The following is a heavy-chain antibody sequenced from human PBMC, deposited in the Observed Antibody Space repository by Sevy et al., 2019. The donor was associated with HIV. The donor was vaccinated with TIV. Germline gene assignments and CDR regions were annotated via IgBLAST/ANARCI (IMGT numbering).Heavy chain of an antibody. CDR2: TFYRSNWYN. J-gene: IGHJ6*02. CDR1: GDSVSSNNAA. CDR3: ARDGLTYGGMDV. Sequence: QSQTLSLTCAISGDSVSSNNAAWNWIRQSPSRGLEWLGRTFYRSNWYNDYAVSVKGRITINPDTSKNQLSLQLTSVTPEDTAVYDCARDGLTYGGMDVWGQGTTVTVSS. V-gene: IGHV6-1*01. D-gene: IGHD1-20*01.